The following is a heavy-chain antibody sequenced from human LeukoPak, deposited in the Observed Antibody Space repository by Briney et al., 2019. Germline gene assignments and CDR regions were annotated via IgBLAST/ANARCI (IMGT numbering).Heavy chain of an antibody. Sequence: PSETLSLTCTVSGGSISSSSYYWCWIRQPPGKGLEWIGSIYYSGSTYYNPSLKSRVTISVDTSKKQFSLKLTSVTAADTAVYYCARHGSTIWAIDYWGQGTLVIVSS. D-gene: IGHD2-2*01. V-gene: IGHV4-39*01. CDR3: ARHGSTIWAIDY. J-gene: IGHJ4*02. CDR1: GGSISSSSYY. CDR2: IYYSGST.